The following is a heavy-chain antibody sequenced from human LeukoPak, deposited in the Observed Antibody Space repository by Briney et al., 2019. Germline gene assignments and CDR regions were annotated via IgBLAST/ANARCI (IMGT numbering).Heavy chain of an antibody. V-gene: IGHV4-61*02. CDR1: GGSINSGTYY. J-gene: IGHJ4*02. D-gene: IGHD1-7*01. CDR2: FYTRGSI. CDR3: ARVLYNWNYSYYFDY. Sequence: ASETLSLTCTVSGGSINSGTYYWGWIRQPAGKGLEWIGRFYTRGSINYTPSLKSRVAISVDPSKNQFSLELSSVTAADTAVYYCARVLYNWNYSYYFDYWGQGTLVTVSS.